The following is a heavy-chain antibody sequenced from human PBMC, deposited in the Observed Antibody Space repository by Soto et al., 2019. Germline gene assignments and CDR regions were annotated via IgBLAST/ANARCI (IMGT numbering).Heavy chain of an antibody. J-gene: IGHJ4*02. CDR2: INPNNGGT. V-gene: IGHV1-2*02. CDR3: ARDLPIVGTTTWDY. Sequence: ASVKVSCKASGYTFTGYYIHWVRHTPGQGLEWMGWINPNNGGTNYVQKFQGRVTMTRDTSISTAYMELRRLTSDDTAVYYCARDLPIVGTTTWDYWGQGTMVTVSS. CDR1: GYTFTGYY. D-gene: IGHD1-26*01.